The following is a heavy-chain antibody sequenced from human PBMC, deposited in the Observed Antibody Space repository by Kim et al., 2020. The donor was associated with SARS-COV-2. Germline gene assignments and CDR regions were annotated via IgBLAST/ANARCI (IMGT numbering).Heavy chain of an antibody. J-gene: IGHJ4*02. CDR3: ARDPPHYDILTGYYMKGGY. Sequence: ASVKVSCKASGYTFTSYGISWVRQAPGQGLEWMGWISAYNGNTNYAQKLQGRVTMTTDTSTSTAYMELRSLRSDDTAVYYCARDPPHYDILTGYYMKGGYWGQGTLVTVSS. CDR1: GYTFTSYG. V-gene: IGHV1-18*01. D-gene: IGHD3-9*01. CDR2: ISAYNGNT.